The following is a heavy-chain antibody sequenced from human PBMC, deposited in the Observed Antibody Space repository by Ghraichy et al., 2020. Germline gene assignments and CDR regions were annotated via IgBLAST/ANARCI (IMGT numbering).Heavy chain of an antibody. CDR1: GFTFSSYA. Sequence: GGSLRLSCAASGFTFSSYAMSWVRQAPGKGLEWVSAISGSGGSTYYADSVKGRFTISRDNSKNTLYLQMNSLRAEDTAVYYCAKEGGSSWYRGTYYYYYYGMDVWGQGTTVTVSS. J-gene: IGHJ6*02. V-gene: IGHV3-23*01. D-gene: IGHD6-13*01. CDR3: AKEGGSSWYRGTYYYYYYGMDV. CDR2: ISGSGGST.